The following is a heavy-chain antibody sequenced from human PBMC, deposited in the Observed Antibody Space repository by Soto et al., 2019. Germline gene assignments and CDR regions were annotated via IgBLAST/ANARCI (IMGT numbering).Heavy chain of an antibody. CDR2: MNPNSGNT. D-gene: IGHD2-2*01. V-gene: IGHV1-8*01. CDR3: AICGVVTGPNWFDP. Sequence: DSVKVSCKASGYTFTSYDINWVRQATGQGLEWMGWMNPNSGNTGYAQKFQGRVTMTRNTSISTAYMELSSLRSEDTAVYYCAICGVVTGPNWFDPCGQGTLVTVSS. J-gene: IGHJ5*02. CDR1: GYTFTSYD.